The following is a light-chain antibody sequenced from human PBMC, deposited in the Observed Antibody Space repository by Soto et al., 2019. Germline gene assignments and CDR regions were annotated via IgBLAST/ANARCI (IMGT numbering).Light chain of an antibody. J-gene: IGLJ2*01. V-gene: IGLV2-8*01. CDR3: SSYAGSVL. CDR2: EVN. Sequence: QSALTQPPSASGSPGQSVTISCTGTSSDVGGYDFVSWYQQHPGQAPKLMIYEVNKRPSGVTDRFSCSKSGNTASLTVSGLQAEDEADYYCSSYAGSVLFGGGTKRTVL. CDR1: SSDVGGYDF.